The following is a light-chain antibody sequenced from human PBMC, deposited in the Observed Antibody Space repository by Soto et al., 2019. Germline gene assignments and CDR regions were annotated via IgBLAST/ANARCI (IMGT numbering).Light chain of an antibody. CDR3: QSYDSSLRAVV. Sequence: QSVLTQPPSVSGAPGQRVTISCTGSSSNIGAGYDVHWYQQLPGTAPKLLIYGNSNRPSGVPDRFSGSKSGTSASLAITGLQAEDEADYYCQSYDSSLRAVVVGGGTKLTVL. CDR2: GNS. CDR1: SSNIGAGYD. J-gene: IGLJ2*01. V-gene: IGLV1-40*01.